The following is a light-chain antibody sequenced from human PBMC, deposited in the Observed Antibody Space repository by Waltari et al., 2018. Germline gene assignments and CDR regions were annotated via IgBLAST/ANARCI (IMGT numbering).Light chain of an antibody. V-gene: IGKV3-11*01. Sequence: EIVLTQSPATLSLSPGERATLSCRASQSISDYLAWYQQKSGQPPRLIIYDASNRATGIPPRFSGTGSGTDFTLTITSLEPEDFAVYYCQDRSSWPTFGGGTKVDLK. J-gene: IGKJ4*01. CDR2: DAS. CDR3: QDRSSWPT. CDR1: QSISDY.